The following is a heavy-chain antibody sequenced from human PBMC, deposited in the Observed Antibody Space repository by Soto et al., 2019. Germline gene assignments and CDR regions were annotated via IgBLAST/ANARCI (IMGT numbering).Heavy chain of an antibody. CDR1: GDSISSSSYF. J-gene: IGHJ4*02. D-gene: IGHD2-2*01. CDR2: IYYSGST. V-gene: IGHV4-39*02. CDR3: ARGRSSTSPYPIGY. Sequence: SETLSLTCTVSGDSISSSSYFWGWVRQPPGKGLEWIGSIYYSGSTYYNPSLKSRVTIFVDTSKNHFSLKLSSVTAADTAVYYCARGRSSTSPYPIGYWGQGTLVTVSS.